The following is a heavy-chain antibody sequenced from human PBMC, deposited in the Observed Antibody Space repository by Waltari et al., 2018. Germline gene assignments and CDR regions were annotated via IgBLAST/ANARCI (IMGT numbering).Heavy chain of an antibody. Sequence: QVQLVQSGAEVKKPGSSVKVSCKASAGTFSSYAISWVRQAPGQGLEWMGGISPILGIANYGQKFQGRVTITADKSTSTGYMELSSLRSEDTAVYYCARAEGRSFDPWGQGTLVTVSA. CDR2: ISPILGIA. J-gene: IGHJ5*02. CDR3: ARAEGRSFDP. CDR1: AGTFSSYA. V-gene: IGHV1-69*10.